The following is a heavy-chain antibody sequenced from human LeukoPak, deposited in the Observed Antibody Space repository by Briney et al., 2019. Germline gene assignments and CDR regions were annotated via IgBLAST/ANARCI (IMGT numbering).Heavy chain of an antibody. CDR2: IIPIFGTA. D-gene: IGHD3-22*01. CDR3: ARDPSDSFPTSNWFDP. Sequence: SVKVSCKASGGTFSSYAISWVLQAPGQGLEWMGGIIPIFGTANYAQKFQGRVTITSDESTSTAYMELSSLRSEDTAVYYCARDPSDSFPTSNWFDPWGQGTLVTVSS. CDR1: GGTFSSYA. V-gene: IGHV1-69*13. J-gene: IGHJ5*02.